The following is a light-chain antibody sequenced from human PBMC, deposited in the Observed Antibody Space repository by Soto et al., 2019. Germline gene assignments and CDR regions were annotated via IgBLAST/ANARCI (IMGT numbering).Light chain of an antibody. J-gene: IGKJ3*01. CDR2: GAS. CDR1: QSVSSSY. Sequence: EIVLTQSPGTLSLSPGERATLSCRASQSVSSSYLAWYQQKPGQAPRLLIYGASSRATGIPDRFSGSGSGTAFTHTISRLEPEDYAVYYCQQDGSSRGFTFGPGTKVDIK. CDR3: QQDGSSRGFT. V-gene: IGKV3-20*01.